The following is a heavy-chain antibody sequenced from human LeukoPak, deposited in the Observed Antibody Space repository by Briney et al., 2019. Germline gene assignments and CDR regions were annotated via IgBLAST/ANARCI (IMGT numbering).Heavy chain of an antibody. D-gene: IGHD4-17*01. V-gene: IGHV5-51*01. Sequence: GESLKISCKGSGNSFINYWIGWVRQMPGKGLEWMGIVYPGDSETRYSPSFQGQVTFSVDKPITTAYLQWSSLKASDTAMYYCARQYGDYAFDIWGQGTMVTVSS. J-gene: IGHJ3*02. CDR1: GNSFINYW. CDR2: VYPGDSET. CDR3: ARQYGDYAFDI.